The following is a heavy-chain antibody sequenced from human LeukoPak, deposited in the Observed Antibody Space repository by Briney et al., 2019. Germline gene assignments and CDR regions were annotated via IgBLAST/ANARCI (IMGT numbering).Heavy chain of an antibody. Sequence: PGGSLRLSCAASGFTFSSYGMHWVRQAPGKGLEWVAFIRYDGSNKYYADSVKGRFTISRDNSKNTLYLQMNSLRAEDTAVYYCAKAPPPGESTSFGAFDIWGQGTMVTVAS. D-gene: IGHD3-10*01. CDR1: GFTFSSYG. CDR3: AKAPPPGESTSFGAFDI. J-gene: IGHJ3*02. CDR2: IRYDGSNK. V-gene: IGHV3-30*02.